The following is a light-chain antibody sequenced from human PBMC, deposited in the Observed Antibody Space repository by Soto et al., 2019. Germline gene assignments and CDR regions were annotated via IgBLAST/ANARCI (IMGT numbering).Light chain of an antibody. CDR1: QSITNN. CDR2: GAS. V-gene: IGKV3-15*01. J-gene: IGKJ1*01. Sequence: EIVLTQSPDALSLSPGERATFSCRATQSITNNYVAWYQQKPGQAPRLLIYGASRRATGVPARFSGSGSGTEFTLTIDSLQSEDLAVYFCQHYNAWPWTFGQGTKVDIK. CDR3: QHYNAWPWT.